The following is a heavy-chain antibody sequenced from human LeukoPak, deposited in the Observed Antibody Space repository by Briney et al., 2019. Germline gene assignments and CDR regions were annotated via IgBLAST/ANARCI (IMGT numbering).Heavy chain of an antibody. J-gene: IGHJ4*02. D-gene: IGHD3-10*01. CDR2: MNPNSGNT. Sequence: VSVKVSCKASGYTFTSYYINWVRQATGQGLEWVGWMNPNSGNTGYAQKFQGRVTITADKSTSTAYMELSSLRSEDTAVYYCARFLPYGSGSQNFFDYWGQGTLVTVSS. CDR3: ARFLPYGSGSQNFFDY. V-gene: IGHV1-8*01. CDR1: GYTFTSYY.